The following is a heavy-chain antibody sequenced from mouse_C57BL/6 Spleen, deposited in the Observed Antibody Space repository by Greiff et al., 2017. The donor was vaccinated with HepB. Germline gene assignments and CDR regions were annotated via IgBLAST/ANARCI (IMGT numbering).Heavy chain of an antibody. CDR1: GFTFSSYT. CDR3: ARQRPYYSNYVWYFDV. CDR2: ISGGGGNT. J-gene: IGHJ1*03. Sequence: EVKLMESGGGLVKPGGSLKLSCAASGFTFSSYTMSWVRQTPEKRLEWVATISGGGGNTYYPDSVKGRFTISRDNAKNTLYLQMSSLRSEDTALYYCARQRPYYSNYVWYFDVWGTGTTVTVSS. D-gene: IGHD2-5*01. V-gene: IGHV5-9*01.